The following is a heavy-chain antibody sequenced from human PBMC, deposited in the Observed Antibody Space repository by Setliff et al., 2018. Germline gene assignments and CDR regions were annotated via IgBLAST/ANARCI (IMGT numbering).Heavy chain of an antibody. CDR2: ISGYSGNT. J-gene: IGHJ4*02. CDR3: SRLVRYCTTTTCQSVPGAEV. V-gene: IGHV1-18*01. Sequence: ASVKVSCKTSGYALTDSVVSWVRQAPGQGLEWVGWISGYSGNTYYAQRLQGRVTLTTDTSTSKAYMELRSLRSDDTAVYYCSRLVRYCTTTTCQSVPGAEVWGQGTLVTVSS. CDR1: GYALTDSV. D-gene: IGHD2-8*01.